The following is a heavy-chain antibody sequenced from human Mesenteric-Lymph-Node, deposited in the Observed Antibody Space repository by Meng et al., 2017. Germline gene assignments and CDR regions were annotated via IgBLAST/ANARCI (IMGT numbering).Heavy chain of an antibody. V-gene: IGHV4-31*03. CDR3: AREAGRDGYATPKFDY. D-gene: IGHD5-24*01. CDR1: GGSISSGNHY. Sequence: VQLQESGPGLVKPSQTLSLTCTVSGGSISSGNHYWSWIRQHPGKGLEYIGYIYYSGSTYYNPSLKSRVIISVDTSKNQFSLRLNSVTAADTAVYYCAREAGRDGYATPKFDYWGQGTLVTVSS. J-gene: IGHJ4*02. CDR2: IYYSGST.